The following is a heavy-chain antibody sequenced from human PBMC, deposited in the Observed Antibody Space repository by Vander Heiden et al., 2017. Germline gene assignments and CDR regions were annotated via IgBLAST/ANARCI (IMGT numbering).Heavy chain of an antibody. V-gene: IGHV4-38-2*02. D-gene: IGHD5-18*01. CDR2: IYHSGST. CDR3: AREGIQLWLGWFDP. J-gene: IGHJ5*02. Sequence: QVQLQESGPGLVKPSETLSLTCAVSGYSLSSGYYWGWIRPPPGKGLEWIGSIYHSGSTYYNPSLKSRVTISVDTSKNQFSLKLSSVTAADTAVYYCAREGIQLWLGWFDPWGQGTLVTVSS. CDR1: GYSLSSGYY.